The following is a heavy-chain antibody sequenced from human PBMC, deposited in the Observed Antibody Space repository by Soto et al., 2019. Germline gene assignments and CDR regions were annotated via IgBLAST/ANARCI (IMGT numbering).Heavy chain of an antibody. V-gene: IGHV5-10-1*01. CDR3: ARPASGGSRDAFDV. J-gene: IGHJ3*01. CDR1: GYKFTTFW. D-gene: IGHD2-15*01. Sequence: PGESLKISCKASGYKFTTFWLNWVRQTPGKGLEWLGRIDPTDSFTNYSPPFEGHVTISVDRSISTAYLQWNSLQASDTATYYCARPASGGSRDAFDVWGQGTTVTVSS. CDR2: IDPTDSFT.